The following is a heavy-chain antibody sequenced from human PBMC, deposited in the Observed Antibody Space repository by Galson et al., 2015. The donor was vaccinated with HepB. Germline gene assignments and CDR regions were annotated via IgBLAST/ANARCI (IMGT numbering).Heavy chain of an antibody. J-gene: IGHJ4*02. CDR3: AKTRGPFDY. CDR2: ISYDGSNK. CDR1: GFTFSSYG. V-gene: IGHV3-30*18. Sequence: SPRLSCAASGFTFSSYGMHWVRQAPGKGLEWVAVISYDGSNKYYADSVKGRFTISRDNSKNTLYLQMNSLRAEDTAVYYCAKTRGPFDYWGQGTLVTVSS.